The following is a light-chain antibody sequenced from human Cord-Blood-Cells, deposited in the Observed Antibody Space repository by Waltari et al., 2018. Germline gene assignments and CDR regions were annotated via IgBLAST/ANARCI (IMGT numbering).Light chain of an antibody. V-gene: IGLV1-40*01. CDR1: SPTTGPGFE. CDR3: QSYDSSLSGSV. J-gene: IGLJ3*02. Sequence: QSVLTQPPSVSGAPGRGAPTPAPGGSPTTGPGFEVPWYQQLPGTAPKLLINGNSNRPSGVPDRFSGSKSGTSASLAITGLQAEDEADYYCQSYDSSLSGSVFGGGTKLTVL. CDR2: GNS.